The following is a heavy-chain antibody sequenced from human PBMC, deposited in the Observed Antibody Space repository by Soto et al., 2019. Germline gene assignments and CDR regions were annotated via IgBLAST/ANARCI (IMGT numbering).Heavy chain of an antibody. Sequence: ASVKVSCKVSGYTLTELSMHWVRQAPGKGLEWMGGFDPEDGETIYAQKFQGRVTMTEDTSTDTAYVELSSLRSEDTAVYYCATTDIVVVPAAQRPNSDAFDIWGQGTMVTVSS. J-gene: IGHJ3*02. CDR3: ATTDIVVVPAAQRPNSDAFDI. V-gene: IGHV1-24*01. CDR1: GYTLTELS. CDR2: FDPEDGET. D-gene: IGHD2-2*01.